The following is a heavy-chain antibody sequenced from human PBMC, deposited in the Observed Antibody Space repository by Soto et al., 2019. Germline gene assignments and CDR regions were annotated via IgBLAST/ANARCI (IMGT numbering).Heavy chain of an antibody. V-gene: IGHV4-59*01. CDR3: ARGGDDYGDSDFDY. D-gene: IGHD4-17*01. Sequence: SETLSPTCTGSGGSISSYYWSWIRQPPGKGLEWIGYIYYSGSTNYNPSLKSRVTISVDTSKNQFSLKLSSVTAADTAVYYCARGGDDYGDSDFDYWGQGTLVTVS. CDR2: IYYSGST. CDR1: GGSISSYY. J-gene: IGHJ4*02.